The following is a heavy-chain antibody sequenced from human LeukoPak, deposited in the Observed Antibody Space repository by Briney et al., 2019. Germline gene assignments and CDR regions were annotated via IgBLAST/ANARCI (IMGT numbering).Heavy chain of an antibody. CDR1: GDSVSSNSVT. CDR2: TYYRSTWYN. D-gene: IGHD2-2*01. V-gene: IGHV6-1*01. CDR3: ARRLTQYDCFDP. Sequence: SQTLSLACVISGDSVSSNSVTWNWIRQSPSRGLEWLGRTYYRSTWYNDYAVSVRGRITVNPDTSKNQFSLHLNSVTPEDTAVYYCARRLTQYDCFDPWGQGILVTVSS. J-gene: IGHJ5*02.